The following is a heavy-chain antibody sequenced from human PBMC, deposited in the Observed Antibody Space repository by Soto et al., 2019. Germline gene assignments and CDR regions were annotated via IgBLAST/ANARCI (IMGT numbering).Heavy chain of an antibody. Sequence: QMQLVQSGAEVKKPGASVKVSCKASGYTFTSYQMHWVRQAPGQGLEWMGIINPSGGRITYAPRFQGRVMMTRDTSTNTVYMELRSLRSEDTAVYYCARDGPPTTTGVGPSYTMDVWGQGTTVTVS. D-gene: IGHD3-3*01. CDR1: GYTFTSYQ. V-gene: IGHV1-46*01. CDR3: ARDGPPTTTGVGPSYTMDV. CDR2: INPSGGRI. J-gene: IGHJ6*02.